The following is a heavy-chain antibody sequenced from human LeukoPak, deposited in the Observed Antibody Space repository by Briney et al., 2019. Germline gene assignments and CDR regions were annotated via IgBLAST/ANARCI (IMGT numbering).Heavy chain of an antibody. CDR2: IKGDESAR. J-gene: IGHJ4*02. CDR1: GFTFSTYW. CDR3: ARDVGGTLDY. V-gene: IGHV3-7*01. Sequence: PGESLRLSCVGSGFTFSTYWMAWVCQGPGKGLEWVANIKGDESARHQADSVKGRFTISRDNAQNSVYLQMSSLRGEDTAVYYCARDVGGTLDYWGQGTLVTVSS.